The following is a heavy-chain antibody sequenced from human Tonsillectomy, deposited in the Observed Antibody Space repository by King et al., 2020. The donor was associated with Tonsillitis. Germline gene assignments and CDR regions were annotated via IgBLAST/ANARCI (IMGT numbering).Heavy chain of an antibody. J-gene: IGHJ6*03. V-gene: IGHV4-59*01. Sequence: QLQESGPGLVKPSETLSLTCTVSGGSISSYYWSWIRQPPGKGLEWIGYIYYSGSTTYNPSLKSRVTISVDTSKNQFSLKLSSVTAADTAVYYCARDSSTSPPFYSYYMDVWGKGTTVTVSS. CDR1: GGSISSYY. D-gene: IGHD6-13*01. CDR3: ARDSSTSPPFYSYYMDV. CDR2: IYYSGST.